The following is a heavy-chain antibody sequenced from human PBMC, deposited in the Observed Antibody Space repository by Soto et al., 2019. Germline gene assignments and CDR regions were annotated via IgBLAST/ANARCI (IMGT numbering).Heavy chain of an antibody. J-gene: IGHJ6*02. CDR2: ISYDGSNK. CDR3: AKLRDYGDYYYYYGMDV. V-gene: IGHV3-30*18. D-gene: IGHD4-17*01. CDR1: GFTFSSYG. Sequence: QVQLVESGGGVVQPGRSLRLSCAASGFTFSSYGMHWVRQAPGKGLEWVAVISYDGSNKYYADSVKGRFTISRDNSKNTLYLQMNSLRAEDTDVYYCAKLRDYGDYYYYYGMDVWGQGTTVTVSS.